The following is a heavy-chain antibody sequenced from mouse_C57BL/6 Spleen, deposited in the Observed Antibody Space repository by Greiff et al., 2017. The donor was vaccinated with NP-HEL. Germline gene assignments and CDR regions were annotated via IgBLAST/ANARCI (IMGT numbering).Heavy chain of an antibody. J-gene: IGHJ2*01. CDR1: GYTFTSYW. CDR2: IYPSDSET. V-gene: IGHV1-61*01. CDR3: GRSHYGPYFDC. D-gene: IGHD1-1*02. Sequence: QVQLQQPGAELVRPGSSVKLSCKASGYTFTSYWMDWVKQRPGQGLDWIGNIYPSDSETPYNQKFKDKATLTVDKSSSTAYMQLSSLTSEDSAVYYCGRSHYGPYFDCWGQGTTLTVSS.